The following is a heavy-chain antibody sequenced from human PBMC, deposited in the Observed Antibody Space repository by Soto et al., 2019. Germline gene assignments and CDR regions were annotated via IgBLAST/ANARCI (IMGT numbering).Heavy chain of an antibody. CDR2: IIPIFGTE. CDR3: VSHQQLGYYYYGMDV. D-gene: IGHD6-13*01. CDR1: GGTFSSYA. J-gene: IGHJ6*02. Sequence: QVQLVQSGAEVKKPGSSVKVSCKASGGTFSSYAISWVRQTPGQGLEWMGGIIPIFGTENYAQKFQGRVTITADETTSTAYMELSSLRSEDTAVYYCVSHQQLGYYYYGMDVWGQGTTVTVSS. V-gene: IGHV1-69*01.